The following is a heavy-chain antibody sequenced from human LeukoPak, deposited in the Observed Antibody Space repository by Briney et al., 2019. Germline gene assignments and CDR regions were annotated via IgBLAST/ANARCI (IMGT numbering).Heavy chain of an antibody. J-gene: IGHJ4*02. CDR1: GFTFTSYA. D-gene: IGHD1-26*01. V-gene: IGHV3-21*01. CDR3: ARLSGSSYGKYYFDY. Sequence: PGGSLRLSCAASGFTFTSYAMEWVRPAPGRGLEWLSSLTSSSNYIYYADSVKGRFTISRDNAKSSLYLQMNSLRAEDTAIYYCARLSGSSYGKYYFDYWGQGTLVTVSS. CDR2: LTSSSNYI.